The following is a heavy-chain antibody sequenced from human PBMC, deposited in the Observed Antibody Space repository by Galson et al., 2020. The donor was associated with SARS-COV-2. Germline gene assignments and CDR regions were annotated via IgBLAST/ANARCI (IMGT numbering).Heavy chain of an antibody. CDR1: GGSISSSSYY. CDR3: ARDGVVGEWLFVW. D-gene: IGHD3-3*01. J-gene: IGHJ4*02. CDR2: IYYSGST. Sequence: SETLSLTCTVSGGSISSSSYYWGWIRQPPGKGLEWIGSIYYSGSTYYNPSLKSRVTISVDTSKNQFSLKLSSVTAADTAVYYCARDGVVGEWLFVWWGQGTLVTVSS. V-gene: IGHV4-39*07.